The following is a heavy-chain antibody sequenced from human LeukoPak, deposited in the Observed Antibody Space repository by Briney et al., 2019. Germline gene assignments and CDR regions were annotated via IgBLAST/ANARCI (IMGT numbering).Heavy chain of an antibody. CDR1: GDTSSDYY. V-gene: IGHV1-46*01. D-gene: IGHD3-10*01. J-gene: IGHJ4*02. CDR2: INPTGDDA. Sequence: ASVKVSCKASGDTSSDYYIHWVRQAPGQGLEWMGIINPTGDDANYTQNFQGRVTLTRDTSASTVYMELTSLRSEDTAVYYCARAGDQYFEYWGQGTPVTVSS. CDR3: ARAGDQYFEY.